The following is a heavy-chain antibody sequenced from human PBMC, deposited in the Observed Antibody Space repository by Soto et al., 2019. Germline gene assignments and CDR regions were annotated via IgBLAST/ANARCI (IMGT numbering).Heavy chain of an antibody. V-gene: IGHV3-33*01. CDR1: GFTFSSYG. CDR2: IWYDGSNK. D-gene: IGHD4-17*01. J-gene: IGHJ3*02. Sequence: QVQLVESGGGVVQPGRSLRLSCAASGFTFSSYGMHWVRQAPGKGLEWVAVIWYDGSNKYYADSVKGRFTISRDNSKNTLYLQMNSRRAEDTAVYYCAREGGDYGDYDEPEEDDSDIWVQGTMVTVSS. CDR3: AREGGDYGDYDEPEEDDSDI.